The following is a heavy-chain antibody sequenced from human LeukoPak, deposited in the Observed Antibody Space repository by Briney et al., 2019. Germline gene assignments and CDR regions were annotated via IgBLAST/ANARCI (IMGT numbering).Heavy chain of an antibody. CDR2: ICAYNGNT. CDR1: GYTFTSYG. CDR3: ARDRFPITMVRGVMVNDAFDI. J-gene: IGHJ3*02. Sequence: ASVKVSCKASGYTFTSYGISWVRQAPGQGLEWMGWICAYNGNTNYAQKLQGRVTMTTDTSTSTAYMELRSLRSDDTAVYYCARDRFPITMVRGVMVNDAFDIWGQGTMVTVSS. V-gene: IGHV1-18*04. D-gene: IGHD3-10*01.